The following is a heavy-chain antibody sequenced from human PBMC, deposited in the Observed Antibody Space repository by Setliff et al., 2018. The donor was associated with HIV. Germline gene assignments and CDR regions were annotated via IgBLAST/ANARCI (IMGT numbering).Heavy chain of an antibody. V-gene: IGHV1-46*01. CDR1: GDTSTIHY. D-gene: IGHD2-8*01. CDR3: AKEGGSHCTKGVCFPTNWLDS. Sequence: APVKVSCKASGDTSTIHYIHWVRQAPGQGLEWMGIMNKDGVGTTYAQKFQGRVTLTRDRSTNTVYMDLNSLRSEDTAVYYCAKEGGSHCTKGVCFPTNWLDSWGQGTLVTVSS. J-gene: IGHJ5*01. CDR2: MNKDGVGT.